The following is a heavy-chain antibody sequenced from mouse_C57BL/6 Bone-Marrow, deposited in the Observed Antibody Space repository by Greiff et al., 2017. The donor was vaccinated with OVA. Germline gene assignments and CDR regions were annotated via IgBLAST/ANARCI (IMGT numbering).Heavy chain of an antibody. CDR3: ANDGYYWFAY. D-gene: IGHD2-3*01. J-gene: IGHJ3*01. V-gene: IGHV1-82*01. CDR2: IYPGDGDT. Sequence: QVQLKESGPELVKPGASVKISCKASGYAFSSSWMNWVKQRPGKGLEWIGRIYPGDGDTNYNGKFKGKATLTADKSSSTAYMQLSSLTSEDSAVYFCANDGYYWFAYWGQGTLVTVSA. CDR1: GYAFSSSW.